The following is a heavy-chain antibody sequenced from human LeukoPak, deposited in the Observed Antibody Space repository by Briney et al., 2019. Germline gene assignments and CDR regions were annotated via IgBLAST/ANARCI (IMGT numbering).Heavy chain of an antibody. V-gene: IGHV4-59*08. CDR3: ARHGGESLVATILHAFDI. J-gene: IGHJ3*02. Sequence: SETLSLTCSVSGGPVRSYSWSWIRQPPGKGLEWIGYIHNSGTTNYKPSLKSRVIISVETTKNQFSLKLSSVTAADTAVYYCARHGGESLVATILHAFDIWGQGTMVTVSS. D-gene: IGHD5-24*01. CDR1: GGPVRSYS. CDR2: IHNSGTT.